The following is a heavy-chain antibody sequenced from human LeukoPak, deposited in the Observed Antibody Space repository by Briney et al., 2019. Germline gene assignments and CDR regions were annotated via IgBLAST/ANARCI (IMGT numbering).Heavy chain of an antibody. D-gene: IGHD4-17*01. CDR2: IYYSGST. J-gene: IGHJ4*02. V-gene: IGHV4-39*01. Sequence: SETLSLTCTVSGGSISSSSYYWGWIRQPPGKGLEWIASIYYSGSTYYNPTINSRVNISVDTSKTQFSLKLSSVTAADPAVYYCARLGLGGATVTTYGYWGQGTLVTVSS. CDR3: ARLGLGGATVTTYGY. CDR1: GGSISSSSYY.